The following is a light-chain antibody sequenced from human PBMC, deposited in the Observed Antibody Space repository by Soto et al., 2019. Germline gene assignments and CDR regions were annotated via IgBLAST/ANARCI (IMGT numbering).Light chain of an antibody. V-gene: IGKV3-20*01. Sequence: EIVLTQSPGALSLSPGERATLSCRASQSVNNAYLGWHQQKPGQAPRLLISGTSSRATGIPDRFSGSGSGTDFTLTINRLEPEDFGVYYCQHYGYSPPITFGQGTRLEMK. CDR1: QSVNNAY. CDR2: GTS. J-gene: IGKJ5*01. CDR3: QHYGYSPPIT.